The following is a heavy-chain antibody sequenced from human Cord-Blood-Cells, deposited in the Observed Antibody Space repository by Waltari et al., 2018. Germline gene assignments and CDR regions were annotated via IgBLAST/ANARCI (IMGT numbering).Heavy chain of an antibody. V-gene: IGHV3-21*01. CDR3: ARDGGNSDY. CDR2: ISSSSSYI. CDR1: GLPFRSYS. Sequence: EVQLVESGGGLVKPGGSLRLSCAASGLPFRSYSMNWVRQAPGKGLEWVSSISSSSSYIYYADSVKGRFTISRDNAKNSLYLQMNSLRAEDTAVYYCARDGGNSDYWGQGTLVTVSS. J-gene: IGHJ4*02. D-gene: IGHD2-21*02.